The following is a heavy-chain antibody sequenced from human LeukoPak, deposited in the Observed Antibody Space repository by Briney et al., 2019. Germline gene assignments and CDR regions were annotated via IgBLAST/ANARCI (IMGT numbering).Heavy chain of an antibody. CDR2: IKQDGSEK. V-gene: IGHV3-7*01. Sequence: GGSLRLSCAASGFTFSSYWMSWVRQAPGKGLEWVANIKQDGSEKYYVDSVKGRFTISRDNAKNSLYLQMNSLRAEDTAVYYCARGIAAAGTEFDYWGQRTLVTVSS. CDR3: ARGIAAAGTEFDY. J-gene: IGHJ4*02. D-gene: IGHD6-13*01. CDR1: GFTFSSYW.